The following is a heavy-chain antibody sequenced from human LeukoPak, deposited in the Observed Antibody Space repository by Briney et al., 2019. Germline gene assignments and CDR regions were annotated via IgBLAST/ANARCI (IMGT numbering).Heavy chain of an antibody. CDR2: INDSGDST. J-gene: IGHJ6*03. D-gene: IGHD3-10*01. CDR1: GFTFSAYA. V-gene: IGHV3-23*01. Sequence: GGSLRLSCAASGFTFSAYAMSWVRQAPGKGLEWVSSINDSGDSTYYADSVKGRFTISRDNSKNTLYLQMNSLRADDTAVYYCARFAAGGSYYYYMDVWGKGTTVTVSS. CDR3: ARFAAGGSYYYYMDV.